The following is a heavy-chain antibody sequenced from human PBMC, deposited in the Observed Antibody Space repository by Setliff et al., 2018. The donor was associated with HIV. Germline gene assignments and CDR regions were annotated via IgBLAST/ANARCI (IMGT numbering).Heavy chain of an antibody. CDR1: GGSISSGGYY. D-gene: IGHD3-22*01. CDR3: ARSLVPSGYYYGRHAFDI. Sequence: PSETLSLTCTVSGGSISSGGYYWSWIRQQPGKGLEWIGNIYYSGNTNYNPSFKSRVTISVDTSKNQFSLRVNSVTAADTAVYYCARSLVPSGYYYGRHAFDIWGQGTKVTVSS. J-gene: IGHJ3*02. CDR2: IYYSGNT. V-gene: IGHV4-61*08.